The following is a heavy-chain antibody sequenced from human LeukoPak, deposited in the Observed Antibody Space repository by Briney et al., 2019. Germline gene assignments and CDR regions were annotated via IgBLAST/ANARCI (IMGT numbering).Heavy chain of an antibody. CDR1: GYTFTGYY. D-gene: IGHD2-2*02. Sequence: GASVKVSCKASGYTFTGYYMHWVRQAPGQGLEWMGWINPNSGGTNYAQKFQGWVTMTRDTSISTAYMELSRLRSDDTAVYYCARDRSQWAIPNDYWGQGTLVTVSS. V-gene: IGHV1-2*04. CDR2: INPNSGGT. CDR3: ARDRSQWAIPNDY. J-gene: IGHJ4*02.